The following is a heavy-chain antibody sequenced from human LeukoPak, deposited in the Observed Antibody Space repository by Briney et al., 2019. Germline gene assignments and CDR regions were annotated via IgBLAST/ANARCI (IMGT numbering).Heavy chain of an antibody. Sequence: GGSLRLSCAASGFTFSTYWMSWVRQAPGKGLEWVANIKQDGSEKYYVDSVKGRFTISRDNAKDSLYLQMNSPRAEDTAMYYCARDSAGNDYWGQGTLVTVSS. V-gene: IGHV3-7*01. CDR3: ARDSAGNDY. D-gene: IGHD6-13*01. CDR1: GFTFSTYW. J-gene: IGHJ4*02. CDR2: IKQDGSEK.